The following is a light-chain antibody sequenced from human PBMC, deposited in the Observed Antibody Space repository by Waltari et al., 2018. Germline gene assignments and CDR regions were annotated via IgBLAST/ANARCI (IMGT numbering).Light chain of an antibody. V-gene: IGLV3-1*01. Sequence: SYELTQPTSVSVAPGQTASITCSGDKLGDKYACWYQQKPGQSPVLVIHQDTKRPSGFPERFSGSKSATSASLAITGLQPEDEADYYCQSYDSSLSAVVFGGGTKLTVL. CDR2: QDT. J-gene: IGLJ3*02. CDR3: QSYDSSLSAVV. CDR1: KLGDKY.